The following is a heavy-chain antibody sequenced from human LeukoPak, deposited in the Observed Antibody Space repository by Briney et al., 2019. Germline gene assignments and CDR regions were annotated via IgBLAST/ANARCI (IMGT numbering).Heavy chain of an antibody. J-gene: IGHJ3*02. CDR2: IIPIFGTA. D-gene: IGHD2-2*01. CDR1: GYTFISYY. V-gene: IGHV1-69*13. CDR3: ARTNSREPAAMGVGAFDI. Sequence: SVTVSCKASGYTFISYYMHWVRQAPGQGLEWMGGIIPIFGTANYAQKFQGRVTITADESTSTAYMELSSLRSEDTAVYYCARTNSREPAAMGVGAFDIWGQGTMVTVSS.